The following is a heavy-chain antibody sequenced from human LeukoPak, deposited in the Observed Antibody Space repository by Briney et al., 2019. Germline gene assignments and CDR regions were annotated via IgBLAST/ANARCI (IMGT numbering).Heavy chain of an antibody. V-gene: IGHV4-4*07. J-gene: IGHJ4*02. CDR3: ARGTYDSSGYYPHDY. CDR2: IYTSGST. CDR1: GGSISSYY. D-gene: IGHD3-22*01. Sequence: SETLSLTCTVSGGSISSYYWSWIRQPAGKGLEWIGRIYTSGSTNYNPSLKSRVTISVDTSKNQFSLKLSSVTAADTAVYYCARGTYDSSGYYPHDYWGQGTLVTVSS.